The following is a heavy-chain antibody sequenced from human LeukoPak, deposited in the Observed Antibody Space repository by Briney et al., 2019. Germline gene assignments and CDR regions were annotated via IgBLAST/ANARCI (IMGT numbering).Heavy chain of an antibody. CDR3: ARDVYRRQAYYWNPHDAFDV. J-gene: IGHJ3*01. V-gene: IGHV3-7*01. Sequence: GGSLRLSCAASGFTFSSYWMSWVRQAPGKGLEWVANIKQDGSEKYYVDSVKGRFTIFRDNAKNSLYLQMNSLRAEDTAVYYCARDVYRRQAYYWNPHDAFDVWGQGTLATVSS. D-gene: IGHD1-20*01. CDR1: GFTFSSYW. CDR2: IKQDGSEK.